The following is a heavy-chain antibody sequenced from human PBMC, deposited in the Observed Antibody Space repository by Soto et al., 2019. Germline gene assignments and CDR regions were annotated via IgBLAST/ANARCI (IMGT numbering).Heavy chain of an antibody. CDR3: ARDFAYFDT. V-gene: IGHV4-61*01. CDR1: GGSFKSGSYY. Sequence: QVQLQESGPGLVKPSEPLSLTCPVSGGSFKSGSYYWSWIRQPPGKGLEWIGYVYHTGRTSYNPSLKSRVSISMDTSKSQFSLNLDSVTAADTAVYFCARDFAYFDTWGQGTLVTVSS. D-gene: IGHD3-3*01. J-gene: IGHJ4*02. CDR2: VYHTGRT.